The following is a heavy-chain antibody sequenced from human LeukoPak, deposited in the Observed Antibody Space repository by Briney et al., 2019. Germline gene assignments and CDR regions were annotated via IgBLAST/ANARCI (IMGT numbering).Heavy chain of an antibody. CDR1: GFSFXXXX. J-gene: IGHJ4*01. CDR2: XXTRADET. Sequence: PGGSLRLSCAASGFSFXXXXXXWFRQAPGXXXXXXXXXXTRADETXYADSVXXXXTIFRDNSKSTLALHMSNLRVEDTAVYYCERDPSDYEWQRGWYRDFWGRGSQVTVSS. CDR3: ERDPSDYEWQRGWYRDF. D-gene: IGHD6-19*01. V-gene: IGHV3-23*01.